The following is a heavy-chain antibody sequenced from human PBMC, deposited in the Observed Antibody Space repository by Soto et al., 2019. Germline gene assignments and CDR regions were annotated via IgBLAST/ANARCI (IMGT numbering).Heavy chain of an antibody. CDR1: GGTFSSYT. CDR2: IIPILGIA. Sequence: SVKVSCKASGGTFSSYTISWVRQAPGQGLEWMGRIIPILGIANYAQKFQGRVTITADKSTSTAYMELSSLRSEDTAVYYCARALCGSPPHWFALWGQRTPVTGSS. J-gene: IGHJ5*02. V-gene: IGHV1-69*02. CDR3: ARALCGSPPHWFAL.